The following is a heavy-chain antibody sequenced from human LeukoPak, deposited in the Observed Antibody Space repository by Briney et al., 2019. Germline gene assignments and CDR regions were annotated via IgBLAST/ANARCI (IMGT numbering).Heavy chain of an antibody. CDR2: IIPIFGTA. D-gene: IGHD1-26*01. V-gene: IGHV1-69*05. J-gene: IGHJ4*02. CDR1: GGTFSSYA. Sequence: SVKVSCKASGGTFSSYAISWVRQAPGQGLEWMGRIIPIFGTANYAQKFQGRVTIATDESTSTAYMELSSLRSEDTAVYYCARDLGVGARGGSYYFDYWGQGTLVTVSS. CDR3: ARDLGVGARGGSYYFDY.